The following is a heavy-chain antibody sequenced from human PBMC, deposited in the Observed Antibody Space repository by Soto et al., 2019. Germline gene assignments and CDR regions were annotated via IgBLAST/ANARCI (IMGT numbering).Heavy chain of an antibody. CDR2: IIGSSGAT. V-gene: IGHV3-23*01. CDR3: AKDKRPDGAWDMDY. D-gene: IGHD1-1*01. J-gene: IGHJ4*02. Sequence: EVQLLESGGCVVQPGGSLRLSCAVSGFALSTYTMNWVRQAPGKGLEWVSSIIGSSGATDYADSVRGRFTISRDISAKSVFLQMDGLRVEDTAVYYCAKDKRPDGAWDMDYWGQGTLVTVSS. CDR1: GFALSTYT.